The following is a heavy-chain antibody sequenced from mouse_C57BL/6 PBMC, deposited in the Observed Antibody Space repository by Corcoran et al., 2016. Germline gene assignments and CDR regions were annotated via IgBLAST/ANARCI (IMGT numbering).Heavy chain of an antibody. V-gene: IGHV1-80*01. CDR1: GYAFSSYW. D-gene: IGHD1-1*01. CDR3: ARDYGSSSAGVFDY. J-gene: IGHJ2*01. CDR2: IYPGDGDT. Sequence: QVQLQHSGAELVTPGASVKISCKASGYAFSSYWMNWVKQRPGKGLEWIGQIYPGDGDTNYNGKFKGKATLTADKSSSTAYMQLSSLTCEDSAVYFCARDYGSSSAGVFDYWGQGTTLTVSS.